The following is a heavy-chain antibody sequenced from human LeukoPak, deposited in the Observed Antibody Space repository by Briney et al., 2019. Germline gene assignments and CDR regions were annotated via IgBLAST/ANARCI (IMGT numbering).Heavy chain of an antibody. Sequence: GRSLRLSCAASGFTFSSNSMTSVRQAPGKGLEWVSSISSSSSYIYYADSVKGRFTISRDNAKNSLYLQMNSLRAEDTAVYYCARAPTPGDREYYFDYWGQGTLVTVSS. CDR2: ISSSSSYI. CDR3: ARAPTPGDREYYFDY. V-gene: IGHV3-21*01. J-gene: IGHJ4*02. CDR1: GFTFSSNS.